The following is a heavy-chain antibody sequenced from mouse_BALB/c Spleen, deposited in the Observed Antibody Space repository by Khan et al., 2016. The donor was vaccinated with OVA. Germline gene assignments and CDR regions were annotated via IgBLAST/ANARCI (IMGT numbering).Heavy chain of an antibody. D-gene: IGHD3-3*01. J-gene: IGHJ4*01. CDR3: ARDAGRY. Sequence: VQLKQSGPELVKPGASVKISCKTSGYTFPEYTVHWVKQSLGKSLDWIGVINPKNGGTAYNQKFKGKATLTVDKSSSTAYMEFRSLTSDDSAVYYCARDAGRYWGQGTSVTFAS. CDR2: INPKNGGT. V-gene: IGHV1-18*01. CDR1: GYTFPEYT.